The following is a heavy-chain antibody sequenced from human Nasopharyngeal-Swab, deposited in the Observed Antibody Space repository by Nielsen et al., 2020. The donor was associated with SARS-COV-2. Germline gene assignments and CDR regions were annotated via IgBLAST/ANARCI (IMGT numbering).Heavy chain of an antibody. CDR1: GFTLSVYS. CDR3: VRGDAYNRL. CDR2: IKQDGTET. V-gene: IGHV3-7*04. D-gene: IGHD5-24*01. J-gene: IGHJ4*02. Sequence: GGALRLSCAASGFTLSVYSVNWVRQAPGKGLEWVADIKQDGTETHYVDAVKGRFTISRDNAKNSLHLQMNSLRAEDTAVYFCVRGDAYNRLWGQGILVTVSS.